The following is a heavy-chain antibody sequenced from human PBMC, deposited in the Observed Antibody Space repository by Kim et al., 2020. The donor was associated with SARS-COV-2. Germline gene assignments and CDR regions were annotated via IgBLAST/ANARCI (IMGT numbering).Heavy chain of an antibody. CDR2: ISYDGSNK. V-gene: IGHV3-30*18. Sequence: GGSLRLSCAASGFTFSSYGMHWVRQAPGKGLEWVAVISYDGSNKYYADSVKGRFTISRDNSKNTLYLQMNSLRAEDTAVYYCAKSQVLVTGYWGQGTLVTVSS. J-gene: IGHJ4*02. CDR1: GFTFSSYG. CDR3: AKSQVLVTGY. D-gene: IGHD3-9*01.